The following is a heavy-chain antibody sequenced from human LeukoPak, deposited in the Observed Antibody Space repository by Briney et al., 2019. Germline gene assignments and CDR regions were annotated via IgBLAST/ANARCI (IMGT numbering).Heavy chain of an antibody. CDR1: GFTFSSYS. Sequence: PGGSLRLSCAASGFTFSSYSLNWVRQAPGKGLEWVSSISSSSSCIYYADSVKGRFTISRDNARNSLYLQMNSLRAEDTAVYYCARDRGKKGAYYYYYMDVWGKGTTVTISS. CDR3: ARDRGKKGAYYYYYMDV. V-gene: IGHV3-21*01. J-gene: IGHJ6*03. CDR2: ISSSSSCI.